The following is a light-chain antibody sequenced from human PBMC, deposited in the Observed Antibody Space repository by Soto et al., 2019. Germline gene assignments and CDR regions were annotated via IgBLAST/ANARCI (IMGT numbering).Light chain of an antibody. V-gene: IGKV3-20*01. J-gene: IGKJ5*01. CDR1: QTSGSNF. CDR2: ASS. CDR3: QLYGISPE. Sequence: EIVWTQSPGTLSLSPGERATLSCKTSQTSGSNFLAWYQHKPGQAPRLLIYASSNRATGIPDRCSGSASGPDFTLTINRLEPEDFAVYYCQLYGISPEFGQGTRREI.